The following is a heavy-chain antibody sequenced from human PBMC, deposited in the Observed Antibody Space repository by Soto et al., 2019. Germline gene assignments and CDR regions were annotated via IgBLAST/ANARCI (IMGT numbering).Heavy chain of an antibody. CDR2: IIPIFGTA. Sequence: ASVKVSCRASGCTFSSYAISWVRQAPGQGLEWMGGIIPIFGTANYAQKFQGRVTITADESTSTAYMELSSLRSEDTAVYYCARVSNMYNWFERLGQGTLVIVS. J-gene: IGHJ5*02. CDR1: GCTFSSYA. CDR3: ARVSNMYNWFER. V-gene: IGHV1-69*13.